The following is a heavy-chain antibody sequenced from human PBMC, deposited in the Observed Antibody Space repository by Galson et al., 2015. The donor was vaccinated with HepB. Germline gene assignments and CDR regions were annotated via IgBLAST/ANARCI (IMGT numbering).Heavy chain of an antibody. Sequence: SLRLSCAASGFTFSSYAMSWVRQAPGKGLEWVSAISGSGGSTYYADSVKGRFTISRDNSKNTLYLQMNSLRAEDTAVYYCAKCDYYGYDAFDIWGQGTMVTVSS. CDR1: GFTFSSYA. CDR2: ISGSGGST. CDR3: AKCDYYGYDAFDI. D-gene: IGHD3-10*01. V-gene: IGHV3-23*01. J-gene: IGHJ3*02.